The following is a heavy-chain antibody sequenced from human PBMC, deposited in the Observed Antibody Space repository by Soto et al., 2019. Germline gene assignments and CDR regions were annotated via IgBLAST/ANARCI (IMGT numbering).Heavy chain of an antibody. V-gene: IGHV3-48*02. J-gene: IGHJ3*02. CDR2: IGSGGGTI. Sequence: GGSLRLSCAASGFTFSNYTMHWVRQAPGKGLEWVSYIGSGGGTIYYADSVKGRFTVSRDNAKKSLYLQMNSLRDDDTAVYYCVREALPYYDDNGYYVMAAFDIWGKGTMVTVSS. D-gene: IGHD3-22*01. CDR1: GFTFSNYT. CDR3: VREALPYYDDNGYYVMAAFDI.